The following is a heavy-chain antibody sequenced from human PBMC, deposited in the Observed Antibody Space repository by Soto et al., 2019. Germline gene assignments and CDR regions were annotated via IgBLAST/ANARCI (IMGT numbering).Heavy chain of an antibody. CDR3: AREELLGIAVAGTTDY. D-gene: IGHD6-19*01. J-gene: IGHJ4*02. V-gene: IGHV1-18*04. CDR1: GYTFTSYG. Sequence: EASVKVSCKASGYTFTSYGISWVRQAPGQGLEWMGWISAYNGNTNYAQKLQGRVTMTTDTSTSTAYIELRSLRSDDTAVYYCAREELLGIAVAGTTDYWGQGTLVTVSS. CDR2: ISAYNGNT.